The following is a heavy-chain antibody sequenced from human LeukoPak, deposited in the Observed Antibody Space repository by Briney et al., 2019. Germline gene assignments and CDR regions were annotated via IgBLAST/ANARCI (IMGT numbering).Heavy chain of an antibody. V-gene: IGHV3-23*01. D-gene: IGHD5-12*01. J-gene: IGHJ4*02. Sequence: HPGGSLRLSCGASGFTFSNYAMSWVRQAPGKGLEWVSSISGGGGSTYNADSVKGRITISRDNSKNTLYLQMNSLRADDTAIYYCAKDYGYRGYDSYFDYWGQGTLVTVSS. CDR3: AKDYGYRGYDSYFDY. CDR1: GFTFSNYA. CDR2: ISGGGGST.